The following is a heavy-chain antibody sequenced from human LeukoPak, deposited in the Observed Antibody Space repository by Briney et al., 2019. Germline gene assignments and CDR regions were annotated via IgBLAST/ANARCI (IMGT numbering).Heavy chain of an antibody. J-gene: IGHJ4*02. V-gene: IGHV3-23*01. CDR1: GFTFSSYA. Sequence: PGGSLRLSCAASGFTFSSYAMSWVRQAPGKGLEWVSTVTGSSRSTYYADSVKGRFTISRDNSKNTLSLQMSSLRAEDTAIYYCARDTPLFAYGSGWSTNPFDFWGQGTLVTVSS. D-gene: IGHD6-19*01. CDR2: VTGSSRST. CDR3: ARDTPLFAYGSGWSTNPFDF.